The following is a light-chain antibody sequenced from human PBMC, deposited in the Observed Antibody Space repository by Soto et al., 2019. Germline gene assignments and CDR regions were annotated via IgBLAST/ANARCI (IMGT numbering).Light chain of an antibody. V-gene: IGKV1-12*01. Sequence: DIQMTQSPSSVSASIGDRVTITCRARQDIGSWLAWYQQKPGKAPTLLIYTASTLQTGVPSRFRGSGSGTDFTLTISNLHPDYFATYYCQQTNSFPRTFGQGTRLRMK. CDR2: TAS. CDR1: QDIGSW. J-gene: IGKJ2*01. CDR3: QQTNSFPRT.